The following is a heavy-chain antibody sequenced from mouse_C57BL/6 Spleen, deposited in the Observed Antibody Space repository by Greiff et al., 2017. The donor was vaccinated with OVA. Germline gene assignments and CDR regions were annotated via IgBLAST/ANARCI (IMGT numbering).Heavy chain of an antibody. J-gene: IGHJ4*01. CDR1: GYTFTDYN. V-gene: IGHV1-22*01. CDR2: INPNNGGT. Sequence: VQLKQSGPELVKPGASVKMSCKASGYTFTDYNMHWVKQSHGKSLEWIGYINPNNGGTSYNQKFKGKATLTVNKSSSTAYMELRSLTSEDSAVYYCARPYYGSSPNYYAMDYWGQGTSVTVSS. CDR3: ARPYYGSSPNYYAMDY. D-gene: IGHD1-1*01.